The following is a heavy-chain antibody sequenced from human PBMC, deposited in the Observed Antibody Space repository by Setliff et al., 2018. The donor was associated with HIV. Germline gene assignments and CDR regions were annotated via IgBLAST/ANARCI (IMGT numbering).Heavy chain of an antibody. V-gene: IGHV3-53*01. D-gene: IGHD2-15*01. CDR2: IYSGGST. Sequence: GGSLSLSCAASGFTVSNNHMTWVRQAPGKGLEWVSIIYSGGSTKYADSVKGRFTISRDNSKNTLYLQMNSLRVEDTAVYYCAKDLSVCSGGSCYGAPDAFDIWGQGTMVTVS. CDR1: GFTVSNNH. CDR3: AKDLSVCSGGSCYGAPDAFDI. J-gene: IGHJ3*02.